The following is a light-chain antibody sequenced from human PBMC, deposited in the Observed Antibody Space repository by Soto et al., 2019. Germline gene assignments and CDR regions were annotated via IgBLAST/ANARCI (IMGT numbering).Light chain of an antibody. CDR3: QQYNTWWT. J-gene: IGKJ1*01. CDR1: QSIGGW. CDR2: ATS. V-gene: IGKV1-5*03. Sequence: DIQMTQSPSPLSAAVGDRVTITCLASQSIGGWLAWYQQQAGKAPKVLIYATSTVQSGVPSRFRGSGSGTQFILPIGSLQPDDSATYYCQQYNTWWTCGQGTNVEVK.